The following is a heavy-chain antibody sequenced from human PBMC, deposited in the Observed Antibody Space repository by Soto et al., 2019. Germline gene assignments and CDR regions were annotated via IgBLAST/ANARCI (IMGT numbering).Heavy chain of an antibody. CDR1: GFTFSSYG. Sequence: QVQLVESGGGVVQPGRSLRLSCAASGFTFSSYGMPWVRQAPGKGLEWVAVIWYDGSNKYYADSVKGRFTISRDNSKNRLDLQMNSLKAEDTAVDYCAREGYNWNYESGRYFELWGRGTPVTVSS. CDR2: IWYDGSNK. J-gene: IGHJ2*01. D-gene: IGHD1-7*01. V-gene: IGHV3-33*01. CDR3: AREGYNWNYESGRYFEL.